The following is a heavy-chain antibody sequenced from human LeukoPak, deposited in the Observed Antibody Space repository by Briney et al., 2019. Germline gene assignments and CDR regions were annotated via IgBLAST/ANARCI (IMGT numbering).Heavy chain of an antibody. D-gene: IGHD3-22*01. V-gene: IGHV1-46*01. CDR2: INPSGGST. J-gene: IGHJ4*02. Sequence: GIINPSGGSTSYAQKFQGRVTMTRDTSTSTVYMELSSLRSEDTAVYYCARDGYYDSSGYDYWGQGTLVTVSS. CDR3: ARDGYYDSSGYDY.